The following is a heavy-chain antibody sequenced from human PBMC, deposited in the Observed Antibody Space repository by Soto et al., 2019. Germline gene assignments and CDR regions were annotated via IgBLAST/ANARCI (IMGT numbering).Heavy chain of an antibody. CDR2: ISGSGGST. CDR3: AKDPSLSQGYSSSWYTYYYGMDV. D-gene: IGHD6-13*01. J-gene: IGHJ6*02. CDR1: GFTFSSYA. Sequence: GGSLRLSCAASGFTFSSYAMSWVRQAPGKGLEWVSAISGSGGSTYYADSVKGRFTISRDNSKNTLYLQMNSLRAEDTAVYYCAKDPSLSQGYSSSWYTYYYGMDVWGQGTTVTVSS. V-gene: IGHV3-23*01.